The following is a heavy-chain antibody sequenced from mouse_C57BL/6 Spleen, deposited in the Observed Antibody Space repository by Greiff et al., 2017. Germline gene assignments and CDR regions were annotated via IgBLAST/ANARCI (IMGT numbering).Heavy chain of an antibody. V-gene: IGHV5-12*01. CDR2: ISNGGGST. CDR1: GFTFSDYY. J-gene: IGHJ2*01. Sequence: EVQLVESGGGLVQPGGSLKLSCAASGFTFSDYYMYWVRQTPEKRLEWVAYISNGGGSTYYPDTVKGRFTISRDNAKNTLYLQMSHLKSENTAMYYCARQEYGSSYAFDFWGQGTTRAVSS. CDR3: ARQEYGSSYAFDF. D-gene: IGHD1-1*01.